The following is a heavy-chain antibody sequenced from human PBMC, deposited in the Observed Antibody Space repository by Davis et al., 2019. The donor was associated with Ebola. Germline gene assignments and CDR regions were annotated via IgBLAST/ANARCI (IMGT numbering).Heavy chain of an antibody. CDR3: AREYHYYDSLWFDP. J-gene: IGHJ5*02. CDR2: MNPYSGNT. Sequence: ASVKVSCKASGYIFSNYDINWVRQARGQGLEWMGWMNPYSGNTGYIEKFKGRVTMTGNPSINTAYMDLSSLTTDDTAVYYCAREYHYYDSLWFDPWGQGTLVTVSS. D-gene: IGHD3-22*01. CDR1: GYIFSNYD. V-gene: IGHV1-8*01.